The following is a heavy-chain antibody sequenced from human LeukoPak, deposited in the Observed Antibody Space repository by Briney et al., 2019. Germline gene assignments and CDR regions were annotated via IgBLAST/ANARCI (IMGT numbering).Heavy chain of an antibody. CDR3: ARYNCGVRGGTRRVDP. CDR2: IYPNDSDI. Sequence: GASLEFSWQGSGSIFTDYWITGVRQLRGRGLEWMGIIYPNDSDISSSPSFQGQVTISANKSSSNTCVQWSILKASSPATYYFARYNCGVRGGTRRVDPWGQGTLVSVSS. D-gene: IGHD3-10*01. J-gene: IGHJ5*02. V-gene: IGHV5-51*01. CDR1: GSIFTDYW.